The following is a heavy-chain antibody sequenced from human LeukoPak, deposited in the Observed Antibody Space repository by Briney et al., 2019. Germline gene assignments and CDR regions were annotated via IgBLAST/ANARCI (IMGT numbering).Heavy chain of an antibody. V-gene: IGHV4-61*01. Sequence: SETLSLTCTASGGSVSSGTYYWSWIRQPPGKGLEWIGYISYSGSTNYNPSLKSRVTISVDTSKNQFSLKLSSVTAADTAVYYCATPRGYSSGWSGIYDYWGQGTLVTVSS. J-gene: IGHJ4*02. CDR2: ISYSGST. CDR3: ATPRGYSSGWSGIYDY. D-gene: IGHD6-19*01. CDR1: GGSVSSGTYY.